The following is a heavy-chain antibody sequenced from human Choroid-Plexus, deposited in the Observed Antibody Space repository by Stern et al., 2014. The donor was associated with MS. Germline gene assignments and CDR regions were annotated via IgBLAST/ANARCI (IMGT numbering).Heavy chain of an antibody. CDR1: GYIFTGYY. J-gene: IGHJ6*02. CDR2: INPNTGGT. V-gene: IGHV1-2*02. Sequence: QVQLVQSGAEVKKLGASVKVSCKTSGYIFTGYYIHWVRQAPGQGLEWVAWINPNTGGTKYAQKFQGRVTMNRDTSTSTAYVELSSLTSDVTAVYYCARDQRGITIFGVVTDYYYLGMDVWGQGTTVTVSS. CDR3: ARDQRGITIFGVVTDYYYLGMDV. D-gene: IGHD3-3*01.